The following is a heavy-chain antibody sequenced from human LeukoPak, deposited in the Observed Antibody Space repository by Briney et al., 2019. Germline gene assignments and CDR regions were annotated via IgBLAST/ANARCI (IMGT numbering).Heavy chain of an antibody. CDR2: IDWDDDE. J-gene: IGHJ4*02. CDR1: GFSLSISGMY. CDR3: ARTSSFTLIRGLDQ. Sequence: SGPTLVNPTQTLTLTCTFSGFSLSISGMYVTWIRQPPGKALEWLARIDWDDDEYYSTSLKTRLPISTDTSKNQVVLTMTYMDPVDTAPYYCARTSSFTLIRGLDQWGQGTLVTVSS. V-gene: IGHV2-70*11. D-gene: IGHD3-10*01.